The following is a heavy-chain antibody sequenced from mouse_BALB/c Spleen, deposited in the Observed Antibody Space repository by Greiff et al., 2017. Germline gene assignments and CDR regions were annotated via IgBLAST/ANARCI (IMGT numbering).Heavy chain of an antibody. CDR1: GDSITSGY. V-gene: IGHV3-8*02. D-gene: IGHD1-2*01. CDR3: ATITTATGAMDY. Sequence: EVQRVESGPSLVKPSQTLSLTCSVTGDSITSGYWNWIRKFPGNKLEYMGYISYSGSTYYNPSLKSRISITRDTSKNQYYLQLNSVTTEDTATYYCATITTATGAMDYWGQGTSVTVSS. J-gene: IGHJ4*01. CDR2: ISYSGST.